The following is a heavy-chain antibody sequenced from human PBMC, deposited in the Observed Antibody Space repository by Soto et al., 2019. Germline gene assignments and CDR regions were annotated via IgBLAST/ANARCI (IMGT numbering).Heavy chain of an antibody. V-gene: IGHV5-51*01. Sequence: PGESLKISCKGSGYSFTSYWIVWVRQMPGKGLEWMGIIYPGDSDTRYSPSFQGQVTISADKSISTAYLQWSSLKASDTAMYYCARYKKGYSYGSPYYYYYGMDVWGQGTTVTVSS. CDR3: ARYKKGYSYGSPYYYYYGMDV. CDR2: IYPGDSDT. CDR1: GYSFTSYW. D-gene: IGHD5-18*01. J-gene: IGHJ6*02.